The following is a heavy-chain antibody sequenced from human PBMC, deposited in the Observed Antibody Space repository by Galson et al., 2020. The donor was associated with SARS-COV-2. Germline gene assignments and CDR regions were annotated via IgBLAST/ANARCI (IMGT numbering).Heavy chain of an antibody. J-gene: IGHJ3*02. CDR1: GFTFNIYA. V-gene: IGHV3-30*04. CDR2: ISYDGRNI. D-gene: IGHD6-19*01. Sequence: VGSLRLSCVASGFTFNIYAIHWVRQAPGKGLEWVAVISYDGRNIYYADSVRGRITLSRDNAKNTLYLQMNSLRPEDTSVYYCARDMNGMAGAFDIWGQGTMVTVSS. CDR3: ARDMNGMAGAFDI.